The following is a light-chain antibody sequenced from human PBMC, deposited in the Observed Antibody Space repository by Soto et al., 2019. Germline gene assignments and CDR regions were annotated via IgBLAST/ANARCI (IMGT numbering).Light chain of an antibody. CDR3: SSYTSSSTYV. CDR1: SSDIGGYNY. CDR2: DVS. V-gene: IGLV2-14*01. Sequence: QSALTQHAAVSGSPGQSITISCTGTSSDIGGYNYVSWYQQHPGKAPKLMIYDVSNRPSGVSNRFSGSNSGNTTSLTISGLQAEDEADYYCSSYTSSSTYVFGTGTKVTVL. J-gene: IGLJ1*01.